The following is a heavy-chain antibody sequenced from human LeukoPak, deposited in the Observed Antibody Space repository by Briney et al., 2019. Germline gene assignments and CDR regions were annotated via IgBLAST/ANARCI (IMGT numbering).Heavy chain of an antibody. D-gene: IGHD2-2*01. CDR2: ISGSGGST. CDR3: AKEYCSSTSCYPKFDY. Sequence: GGSLRLSCAASGFTFSSYAMSWVRQAPGKGLEWFSAISGSGGSTYYADSVKGRFTISRDNSKNTLYLQMNSLRAEDTAVYYCAKEYCSSTSCYPKFDYWGQGTLVTVSS. CDR1: GFTFSSYA. V-gene: IGHV3-23*01. J-gene: IGHJ4*02.